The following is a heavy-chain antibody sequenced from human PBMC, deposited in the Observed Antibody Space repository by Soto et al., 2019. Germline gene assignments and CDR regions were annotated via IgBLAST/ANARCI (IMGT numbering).Heavy chain of an antibody. CDR1: GGSFSDYY. D-gene: IGHD2-21*01. J-gene: IGHJ6*02. V-gene: IGHV4-34*01. CDR2: INHGGST. Sequence: SETLSLTCAVYGGSFSDYYWSWIRQPTGKGLDWIGEINHGGSTNYNPSIKSRVTISVETSKKQFSLKLSSVTAADTAVYYCARGKPLANYAMHXWGQGTTVTVS. CDR3: ARGKPLANYAMHX.